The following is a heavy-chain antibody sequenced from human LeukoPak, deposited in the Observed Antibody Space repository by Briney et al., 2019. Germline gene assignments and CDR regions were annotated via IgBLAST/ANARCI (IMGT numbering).Heavy chain of an antibody. V-gene: IGHV3-66*01. CDR1: GFTVSSNY. D-gene: IGHD5-24*01. CDR3: ASSRSGWLQYNY. J-gene: IGHJ4*02. CDR2: IYSGGST. Sequence: GGSLRLSCAASGFTVSSNYMSWVRRAPGKGLEWVSVIYSGGSTYYADSVKGRFTISRDNSKNTMYLQMNSLRAEDTAVYYCASSRSGWLQYNYWGQGTLVTVSS.